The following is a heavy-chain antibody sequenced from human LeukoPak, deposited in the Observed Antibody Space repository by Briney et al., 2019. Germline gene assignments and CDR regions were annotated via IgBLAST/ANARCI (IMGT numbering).Heavy chain of an antibody. CDR3: ANPNLHYSGSWYIAEYFQH. J-gene: IGHJ1*01. CDR1: GFTFSSYA. CDR2: ISGSGGST. Sequence: GGSLRLSCAASGFTFSSYAMSWVRQAPGKGLEWVSAISGSGGSTYYADSVKGRFTISRDNSKNTLYLQMNSLRAEDTAVYYYANPNLHYSGSWYIAEYFQHWGQGTLVTVSS. V-gene: IGHV3-23*01. D-gene: IGHD6-13*01.